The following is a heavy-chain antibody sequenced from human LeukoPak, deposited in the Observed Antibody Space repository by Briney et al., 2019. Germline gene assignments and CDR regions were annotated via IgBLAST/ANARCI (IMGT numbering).Heavy chain of an antibody. CDR1: GDSISSGTYY. D-gene: IGHD2-2*01. CDR2: IYTSGST. CDR3: ARHESEDIAVVPAAILNWFDP. J-gene: IGHJ5*02. Sequence: SETLSLTCTVSGDSISSGTYYWSWVRQPAGKGLEWIGRIYTSGSTDYNPSLKTRVTISVDTSKNQFSLKLSSVTAADTAVYYCARHESEDIAVVPAAILNWFDPWGQGTLVTVSP. V-gene: IGHV4-61*02.